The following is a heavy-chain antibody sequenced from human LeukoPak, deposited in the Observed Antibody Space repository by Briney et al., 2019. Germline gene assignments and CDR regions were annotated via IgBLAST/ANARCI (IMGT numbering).Heavy chain of an antibody. J-gene: IGHJ6*02. CDR2: FDPVDGET. CDR1: GYTLTELS. Sequence: ASVKVSCKVSGYTLTELSMHWVRQAPGKGLEWMGGFDPVDGETIYAQKFQGRVTMTEDTSTDTAYMELSSLRSEDTAVYYCATTSVKGYYYGMDVWGQGTTVTVSS. V-gene: IGHV1-24*01. D-gene: IGHD4-23*01. CDR3: ATTSVKGYYYGMDV.